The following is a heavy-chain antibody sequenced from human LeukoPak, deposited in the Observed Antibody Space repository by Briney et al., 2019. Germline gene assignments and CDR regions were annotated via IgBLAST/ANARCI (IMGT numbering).Heavy chain of an antibody. V-gene: IGHV4-59*08. D-gene: IGHD4-23*01. J-gene: IGHJ5*02. Sequence: SETLSLTCTVSGGSLSSYYWSWIRQPPGKGLEWIGYIYYSGSTNYNPSLKSRVTMSVDTSKNQFSLKLSSVTAADTAVYYCARQRVAATTMGFDPWGQGTLVTVSS. CDR2: IYYSGST. CDR1: GGSLSSYY. CDR3: ARQRVAATTMGFDP.